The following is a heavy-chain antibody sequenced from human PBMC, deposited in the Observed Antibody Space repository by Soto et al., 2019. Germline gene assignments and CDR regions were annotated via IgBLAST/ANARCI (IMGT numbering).Heavy chain of an antibody. CDR2: LHHSGST. CDR1: GGSIISGGYY. CDR3: VRGVLS. J-gene: IGHJ1*01. D-gene: IGHD3-10*01. Sequence: SETLSLTCNVSGGSIISGGYYWTWIRQHPGKGLEWIGNLHHSGSTFYNPSLKSRVSISVDTSKDQFSLKLSSVTAADTAVYFCVRGVLSWGQGTLVTVSS. V-gene: IGHV4-31*03.